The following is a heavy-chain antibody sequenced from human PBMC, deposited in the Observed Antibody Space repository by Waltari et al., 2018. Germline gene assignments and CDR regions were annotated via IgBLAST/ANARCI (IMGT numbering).Heavy chain of an antibody. V-gene: IGHV1-58*01. CDR3: AADRGAYLAAVAAGAFDI. CDR2: IVVGSGNT. Sequence: QMHLVQSGPEVKKPGTSVQVSCKASGFTFNSSAVQWVRQAGGLRLEWIGWIVVGSGNTNYAQKFQERVTITRDMSTSTAYMELSSLRSEDTAVYYCAADRGAYLAAVAAGAFDIWGQGTMVTVSS. D-gene: IGHD6-19*01. CDR1: GFTFNSSA. J-gene: IGHJ3*02.